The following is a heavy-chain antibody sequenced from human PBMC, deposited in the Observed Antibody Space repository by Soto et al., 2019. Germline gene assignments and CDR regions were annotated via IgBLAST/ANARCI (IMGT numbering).Heavy chain of an antibody. CDR1: GYTFATST. CDR3: AIADYGDDDY. D-gene: IGHD4-17*01. CDR2: IKAYSGNT. V-gene: IGHV1-18*01. Sequence: GPEAKKPGASVKVSCKASGYTFATSTISWLRQAPGQGPEWMGWIKAYSGNTNYAKKLQGRFTMTTDTSTSTAYMELRSLTTDDTAIYYCAIADYGDDDYWGQGTLVTVSS. J-gene: IGHJ4*02.